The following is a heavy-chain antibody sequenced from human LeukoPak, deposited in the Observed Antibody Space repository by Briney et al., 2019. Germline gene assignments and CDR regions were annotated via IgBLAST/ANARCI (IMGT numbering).Heavy chain of an antibody. Sequence: GGSLRLSCAASGLTISNYWMHWVRQVPGKGLVWVSRIKSEGSSISYADSVKGRFTISRDNAKNTLNLQMNSLRAEDTAMYYCARGRGVSLDYWGQGALVTVSS. D-gene: IGHD3-10*01. J-gene: IGHJ4*02. V-gene: IGHV3-74*01. CDR2: IKSEGSSI. CDR1: GLTISNYW. CDR3: ARGRGVSLDY.